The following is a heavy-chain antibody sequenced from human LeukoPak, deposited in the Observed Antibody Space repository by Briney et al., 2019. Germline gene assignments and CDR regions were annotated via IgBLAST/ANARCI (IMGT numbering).Heavy chain of an antibody. J-gene: IGHJ4*02. D-gene: IGHD5-18*01. V-gene: IGHV3-30-3*01. CDR1: GFTFSSYA. CDR3: ARPVDTAMVRAFDY. Sequence: PGRSLRLPCAASGFTFSSYAMHWVRQAPGKGLEWVAVISYDGSNKYYADSVKGRFTISRDNSKNTLYLQMNSLRAEDTAVYYCARPVDTAMVRAFDYWGQGTLVTVSS. CDR2: ISYDGSNK.